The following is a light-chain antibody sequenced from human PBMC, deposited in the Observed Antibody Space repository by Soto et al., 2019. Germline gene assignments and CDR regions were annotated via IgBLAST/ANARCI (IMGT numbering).Light chain of an antibody. Sequence: QSVLTQPPSVSGAPGQTVTIPCTGTSSNIGAGSDVQWFQVLPGTAPKLLIYANGIRPSGVPDRFSGSKSGTSVSLAITGLQAEDEAEYFCQAYDRGVSGWVFGGGTKLTV. V-gene: IGLV1-40*01. J-gene: IGLJ3*02. CDR1: SSNIGAGSD. CDR3: QAYDRGVSGWV. CDR2: ANG.